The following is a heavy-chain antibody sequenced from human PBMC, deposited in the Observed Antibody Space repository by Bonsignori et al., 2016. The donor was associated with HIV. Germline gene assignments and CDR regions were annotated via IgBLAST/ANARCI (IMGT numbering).Heavy chain of an antibody. J-gene: IGHJ6*03. CDR3: ARDRYYFYYMDV. V-gene: IGHV3-21*01. Sequence: EVQLVESGGGLVKPGGSLRLSCAASGFSFSGYTMSWVRQAPGRGLEWISSITKSSTYKHYADSVKGRFTISRDDPKNSLYLQIDSLRAEDTAVYYCARDRYYFYYMDVRG. CDR2: ITKSSTYK. CDR1: GFSFSGYT.